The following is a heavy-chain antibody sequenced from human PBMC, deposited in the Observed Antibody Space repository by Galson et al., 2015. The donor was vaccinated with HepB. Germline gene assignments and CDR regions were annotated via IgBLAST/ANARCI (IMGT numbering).Heavy chain of an antibody. D-gene: IGHD4-23*01. V-gene: IGHV3-48*04. Sequence: SLRLSCAASGFTFSSYSMNWVRQAPGKGLKWVSYISSSSSTIYYADSVKGRFTISRDNAKNSLYLQMNSLRAEDTAVYYCANLNGGDDYWGQGTLVTVSS. CDR3: ANLNGGDDY. CDR1: GFTFSSYS. J-gene: IGHJ4*02. CDR2: ISSSSSTI.